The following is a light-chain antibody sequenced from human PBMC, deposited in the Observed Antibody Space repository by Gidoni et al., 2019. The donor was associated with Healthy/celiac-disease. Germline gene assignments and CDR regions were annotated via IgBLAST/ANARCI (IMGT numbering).Light chain of an antibody. CDR2: GNS. CDR1: SSNIGAGYD. CDR3: QSYDSSLSGSRWV. V-gene: IGLV1-40*01. Sequence: QSVLTQPPSVSGAPGQRVTISCTGSSSNIGAGYDVHWYQQLPGTAPKLLIYGNSNRPSGVPDRFSGSKSGTSASLAITGLQAEDEADYYCQSYDSSLSGSRWVFDGGTKLTVL. J-gene: IGLJ3*02.